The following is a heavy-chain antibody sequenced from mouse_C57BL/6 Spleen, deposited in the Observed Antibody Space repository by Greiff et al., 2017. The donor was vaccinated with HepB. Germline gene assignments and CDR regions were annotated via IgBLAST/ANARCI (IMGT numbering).Heavy chain of an antibody. CDR2: IWSGGST. V-gene: IGHV2-2*01. CDR1: GFSLTSYG. D-gene: IGHD1-1*01. CDR3: SRNSFITTVVATNWDFDV. J-gene: IGHJ1*03. Sequence: VMLVESGPGLVQPSQSLSITCTVSGFSLTSYGVHWVRQSPGKGLEWLVVIWSGGSTDYNAAFISRLIISKDNSKSHVFFKMNSLQADDTAIYYCSRNSFITTVVATNWDFDVWGTGTTVTVSS.